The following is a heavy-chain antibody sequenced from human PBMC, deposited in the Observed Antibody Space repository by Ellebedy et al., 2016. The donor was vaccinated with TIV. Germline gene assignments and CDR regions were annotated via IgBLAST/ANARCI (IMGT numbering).Heavy chain of an antibody. J-gene: IGHJ4*02. CDR3: VSSFLFSGSYTHFDY. CDR2: ISYDGSNK. Sequence: GESLKISCAASGFTFSSYGMHWVRQAPGKGLEWVAVISYDGSNKYYADSVKGRFTISRDNSKNTLYLQMYSLRAEDTAVYYCVSSFLFSGSYTHFDYWGQGTLVTVSS. D-gene: IGHD1-26*01. V-gene: IGHV3-30*03. CDR1: GFTFSSYG.